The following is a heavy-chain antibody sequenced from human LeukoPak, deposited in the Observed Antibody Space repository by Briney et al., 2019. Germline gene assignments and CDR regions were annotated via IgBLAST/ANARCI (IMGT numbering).Heavy chain of an antibody. V-gene: IGHV1-2*02. CDR3: ARSRYCSSTSCYYFDY. CDR1: GYTFTGYY. Sequence: ASVKVSCKASGYTFTGYYMHWARQAPGQELEWMGWINPNSGGTNYAQKFQGRVTMTRDTSISTAYMELSRLRSDDTAVYYCARSRYCSSTSCYYFDYWGQGTLVTVSS. J-gene: IGHJ4*02. CDR2: INPNSGGT. D-gene: IGHD2-2*01.